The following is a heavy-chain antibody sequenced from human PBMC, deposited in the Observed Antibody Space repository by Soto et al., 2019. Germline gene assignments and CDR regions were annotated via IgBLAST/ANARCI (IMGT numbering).Heavy chain of an antibody. J-gene: IGHJ4*01. CDR1: GGTFSSYA. D-gene: IGHD3-22*01. Sequence: SVKVSCKASGGTFSSYAISWVRQAPGQGLEWMGGIIPIFGTANYAQKFQGRVTSTADESTSTAYMELSSLRSEDTAVYYCARVPTLQCYCYSSGYHWGQGTMVTVSS. CDR3: ARVPTLQCYCYSSGYH. V-gene: IGHV1-69*13. CDR2: IIPIFGTA.